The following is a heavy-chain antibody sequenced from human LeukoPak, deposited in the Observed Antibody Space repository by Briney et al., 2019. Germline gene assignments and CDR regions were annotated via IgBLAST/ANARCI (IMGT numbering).Heavy chain of an antibody. J-gene: IGHJ4*02. V-gene: IGHV3-48*01. CDR2: ISSSSSTI. CDR3: ARTTNWNDDGSFDY. CDR1: GFTFSSYS. Sequence: GGSLRLSCAASGFTFSSYSMNWVRQAPGKGLEWVSYISSSSSTIYYADSVKGRFTISRDNAKNSLYLQMSSLRSEDTAVYYCARTTNWNDDGSFDYWGQGTLVTVSS. D-gene: IGHD1-1*01.